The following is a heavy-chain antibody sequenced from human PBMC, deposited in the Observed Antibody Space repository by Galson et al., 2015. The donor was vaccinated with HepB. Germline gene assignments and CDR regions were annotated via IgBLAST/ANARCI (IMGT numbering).Heavy chain of an antibody. Sequence: QSGAEVKKPGESLKISCMGSGYSFTSYWIGWVRQMPGKGLEWMGIIYPGDSDTRYSPSFQGQVTISADKSISTAYLQWSSLKASDTAMYYCARSSITIFGVVIEPDAFDIWGQGTMVTVSS. V-gene: IGHV5-51*01. CDR1: GYSFTSYW. J-gene: IGHJ3*02. CDR2: IYPGDSDT. D-gene: IGHD3-3*01. CDR3: ARSSITIFGVVIEPDAFDI.